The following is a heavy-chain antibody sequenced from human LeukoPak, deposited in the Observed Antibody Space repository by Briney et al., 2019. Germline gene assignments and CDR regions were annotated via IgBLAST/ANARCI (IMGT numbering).Heavy chain of an antibody. CDR1: GGSISSSSYY. Sequence: SETLSLTCTVSGGSISSSSYYWGWIRQPPGKGLEWIGSIYYSGSTYYNPSLKSRVTISVDTSKNQFSLKLSSVTAADTAVYYCARHVSDDYVWGSYRTFDYWGQGSLVTVSS. CDR3: ARHVSDDYVWGSYRTFDY. D-gene: IGHD3-16*02. CDR2: IYYSGST. J-gene: IGHJ4*02. V-gene: IGHV4-39*01.